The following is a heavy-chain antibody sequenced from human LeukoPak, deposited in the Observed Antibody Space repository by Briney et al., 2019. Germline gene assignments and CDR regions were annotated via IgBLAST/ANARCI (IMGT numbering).Heavy chain of an antibody. V-gene: IGHV1-46*01. J-gene: IGHJ4*02. D-gene: IGHD5-24*01. CDR3: AIPRDGSEYYFDY. CDR2: INPSGGST. Sequence: ASVKVSCKASAYTFTNYYMHWVRQAPGQGLEWMGIINPSGGSTSYAQKFQGRVTMTEDTSTDTAYMELSSLRSEDTAVYYCAIPRDGSEYYFDYWGQGTLVTVSS. CDR1: AYTFTNYY.